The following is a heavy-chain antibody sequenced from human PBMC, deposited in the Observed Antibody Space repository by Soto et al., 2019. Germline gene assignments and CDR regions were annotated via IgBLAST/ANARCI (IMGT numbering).Heavy chain of an antibody. V-gene: IGHV4-31*03. D-gene: IGHD3-10*01. J-gene: IGHJ5*02. CDR3: ASMVRGVQGWFDP. CDR2: IYYSGST. CDR1: GGYISSGGYY. Sequence: SETLSLTCTVSGGYISSGGYYWSWIRQHPGKGLEWIGYIYYSGSTYYNPSLKSRVTISVDPSKNQFSLKLSSVTAAGTAVYYCASMVRGVQGWFDPWGRGTLVTV.